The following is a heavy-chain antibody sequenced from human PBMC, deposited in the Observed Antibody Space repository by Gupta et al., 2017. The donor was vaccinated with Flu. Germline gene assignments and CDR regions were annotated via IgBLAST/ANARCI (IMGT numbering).Heavy chain of an antibody. V-gene: IGHV3-7*01. Sequence: EVRLVESGGGLVQPGGSRRLSCASSGFTFSSVWMSWVRQAPGKGLEWVANIKPDGSEQYYVDSVRGRFTISRDNARNFLYLQMSSLRVEDTAVYYCARRGGPEGNFWGQGTLVTVSS. CDR3: ARRGGPEGNF. J-gene: IGHJ4*02. CDR2: IKPDGSEQ. CDR1: GFTFSSVW.